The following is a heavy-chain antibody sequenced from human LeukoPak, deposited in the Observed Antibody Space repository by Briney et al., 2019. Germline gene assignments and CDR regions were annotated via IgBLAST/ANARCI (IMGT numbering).Heavy chain of an antibody. D-gene: IGHD3-22*01. CDR1: GGSISSSSYC. CDR2: IYYSGST. CDR3: ARAYYYDSSGQFDY. J-gene: IGHJ4*02. Sequence: SETLSLTCTVSGGSISSSSYCWGWIRQPPGKGLEWIGSIYYSGSTYYNPSLKSRVTISVDRSKNQFSLKLSSVTAADTAVYYCARAYYYDSSGQFDYWGQGTLVTVSS. V-gene: IGHV4-39*07.